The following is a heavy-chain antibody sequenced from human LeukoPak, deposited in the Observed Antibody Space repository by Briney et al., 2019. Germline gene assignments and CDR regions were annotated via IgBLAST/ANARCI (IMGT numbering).Heavy chain of an antibody. Sequence: ASVKVSCKVSGYTLTELSMHWVRQAPGKGLEWMGGFDPEDGETIYAQKFQGRVTMTEDTSTDTAYMELSSLRSEDTAVYYCATSASVPSAGYSSSWYHTRRFDYWGQGTLVTVSS. V-gene: IGHV1-24*01. CDR1: GYTLTELS. CDR3: ATSASVPSAGYSSSWYHTRRFDY. CDR2: FDPEDGET. D-gene: IGHD6-13*01. J-gene: IGHJ4*02.